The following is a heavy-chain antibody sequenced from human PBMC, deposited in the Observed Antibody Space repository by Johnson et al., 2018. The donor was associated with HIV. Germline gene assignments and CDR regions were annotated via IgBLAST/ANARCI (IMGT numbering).Heavy chain of an antibody. D-gene: IGHD2-21*01. V-gene: IGHV3-33*06. CDR1: GFTFSSYG. Sequence: QVQLVESGGGVVQPGRSLRLSCAASGFTFSSYGMHWVRQAPGKGLEWVAVIWYDGSNKYYADSVKGRFTISRDNSKNTLYLQMNSLRAEDTAGYYCAKGLHIVVEGDAFDIRGQGTMVTVSS. CDR3: AKGLHIVVEGDAFDI. CDR2: IWYDGSNK. J-gene: IGHJ3*02.